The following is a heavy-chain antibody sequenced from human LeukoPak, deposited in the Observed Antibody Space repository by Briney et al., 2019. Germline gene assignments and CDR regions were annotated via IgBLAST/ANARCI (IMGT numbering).Heavy chain of an antibody. V-gene: IGHV4-31*03. Sequence: SETLSLTCTVSGGSISSSSYYWGWIRQPPGKGLEWIGYIYYSGSTYYNPSLKSRVTISVDTSKNQFSLKLSSVTAADTAVYYCASLHNYGSGNWGQGTLVTVSS. J-gene: IGHJ4*02. CDR3: ASLHNYGSGN. CDR1: GGSISSSSYY. CDR2: IYYSGST. D-gene: IGHD3-10*01.